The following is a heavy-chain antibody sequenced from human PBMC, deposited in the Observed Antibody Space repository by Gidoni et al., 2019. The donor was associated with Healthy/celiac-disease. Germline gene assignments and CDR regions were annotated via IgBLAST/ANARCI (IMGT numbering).Heavy chain of an antibody. CDR1: GFTFADYA. D-gene: IGHD6-19*01. V-gene: IGHV3-9*01. CDR2: ISWNSGSI. CDR3: AKDHTLYSSGWYFDY. Sequence: EVQLVESGGGLVQPGRSLRLSCPPFGFTFADYAIHWVRQAPGKGLEWVSGISWNSGSIGYADSVKGRFTISRDNAKNSLYLQMNSLRAEDTALYYCAKDHTLYSSGWYFDYWGQGTLVTVSS. J-gene: IGHJ4*02.